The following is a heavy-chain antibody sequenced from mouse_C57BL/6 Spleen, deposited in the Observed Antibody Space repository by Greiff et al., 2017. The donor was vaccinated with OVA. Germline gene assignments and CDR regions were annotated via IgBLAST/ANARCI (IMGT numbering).Heavy chain of an antibody. Sequence: QVQLKQPGAELVKPGASVKLSCKASGYTFTSYWMQWVKQRPGQGLEWIGEIDPSDSYTNYNQKFKGKATLTVDTSSSTAYMQLSSLTSEDSAVYYCARKTAYYSNYDYAMDYWGQGTSVTVSS. V-gene: IGHV1-50*01. D-gene: IGHD2-5*01. CDR2: IDPSDSYT. CDR1: GYTFTSYW. CDR3: ARKTAYYSNYDYAMDY. J-gene: IGHJ4*01.